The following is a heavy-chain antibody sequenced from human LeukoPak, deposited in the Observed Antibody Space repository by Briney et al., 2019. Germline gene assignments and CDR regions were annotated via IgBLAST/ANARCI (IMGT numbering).Heavy chain of an antibody. J-gene: IGHJ6*03. CDR1: GFTFSNYW. V-gene: IGHV3-7*01. D-gene: IGHD3-3*01. CDR2: INQDGSEK. CDR3: ARQRGVVPPYYYYYYMDV. Sequence: GGSLRLSCAASGFTFSNYWMNWVRQAPGKGLEWVANINQDGSEKFYVDSVKGRFTISRDNAKNSLYVQMNSLRAEDTAVYYCARQRGVVPPYYYYYYMDVWGKGTTVTVSS.